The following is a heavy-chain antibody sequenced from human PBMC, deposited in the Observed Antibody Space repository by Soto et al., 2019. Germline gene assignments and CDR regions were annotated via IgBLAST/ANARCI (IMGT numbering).Heavy chain of an antibody. J-gene: IGHJ4*02. Sequence: EVQLVQSGAEVKKPGESLQISCKVSGYSLTTYWIAWVRQMPGKGLECMGIIYPGDSDTRYSPSFQGQVTISTDKSSRTAYLQWSSLKASDTAIYSGARHPATYDSFWSGCYPGSYFDCWGQGTLVTVSS. CDR3: ARHPATYDSFWSGCYPGSYFDC. V-gene: IGHV5-51*01. CDR1: GYSLTTYW. CDR2: IYPGDSDT. D-gene: IGHD3-3*01.